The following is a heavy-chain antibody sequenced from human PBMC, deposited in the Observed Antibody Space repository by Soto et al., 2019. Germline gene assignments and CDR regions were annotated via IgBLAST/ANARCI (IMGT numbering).Heavy chain of an antibody. D-gene: IGHD5-18*01. CDR1: GGSVSGYY. J-gene: IGHJ4*02. Sequence: SETLSLTCAVYGGSVSGYYWSWIRQPPGKGLEWIGEINHSGSTNYNPSLKSRVTISVDTSKNQFSLKLSSVTAADTAVYYCAIKRGYSYGYFDYWGQGTLVTVSS. V-gene: IGHV4-34*01. CDR2: INHSGST. CDR3: AIKRGYSYGYFDY.